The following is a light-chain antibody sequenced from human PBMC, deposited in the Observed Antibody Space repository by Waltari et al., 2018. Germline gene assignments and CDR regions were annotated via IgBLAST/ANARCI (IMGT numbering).Light chain of an antibody. V-gene: IGLV2-14*01. J-gene: IGLJ2*01. CDR1: SSDVGGYNF. Sequence: QSALTQPASVSGSPGQSITISCTGTSSDVGGYNFVSWYQQHPGKAPKLMIYEVTNRPSGFSNRFSGSKSGNTASLSISGLQAEDEADYYCSSYTTTNTLVFGGGTKLTVL. CDR3: SSYTTTNTLV. CDR2: EVT.